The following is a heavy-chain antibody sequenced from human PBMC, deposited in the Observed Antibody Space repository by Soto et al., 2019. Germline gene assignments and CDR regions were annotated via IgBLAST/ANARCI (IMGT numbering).Heavy chain of an antibody. CDR1: GYSFTSYW. J-gene: IGHJ6*02. D-gene: IGHD2-2*01. CDR3: ARQGCSSTSCYHYYYYYGMDV. Sequence: GESLKISCKGSGYSFTSYWISWVRQMPGKGLEWMRRIDPSDSYTNYSPSFQGHVTISADKSISTAYLQWSSLKASDTAMYYCARQGCSSTSCYHYYYYYGMDVWGQGTTVTVSS. V-gene: IGHV5-10-1*01. CDR2: IDPSDSYT.